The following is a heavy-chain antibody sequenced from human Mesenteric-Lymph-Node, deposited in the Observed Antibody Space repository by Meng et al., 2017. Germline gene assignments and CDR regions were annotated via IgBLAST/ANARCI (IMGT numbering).Heavy chain of an antibody. CDR2: IYYSGST. CDR1: GGSISSTSYF. Sequence: QLQLQESGPELVKPSETLSLTGTASGGSISSTSYFWGWIRQPPGKGLEWLATIYYSGSTYSNPSLKSRLTISVDTSKNQFSLKLSSVTAADTAVYYCARRRGGSGRDCWGQGTLVTVSS. D-gene: IGHD3-10*01. J-gene: IGHJ4*02. V-gene: IGHV4-39*01. CDR3: ARRRGGSGRDC.